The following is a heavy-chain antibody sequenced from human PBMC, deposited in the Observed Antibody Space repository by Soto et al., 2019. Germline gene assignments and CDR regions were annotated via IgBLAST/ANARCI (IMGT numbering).Heavy chain of an antibody. J-gene: IGHJ4*01. Sequence: PSETLSLTCTVSGGSISSSYWSWIRQPPGKGLEWIGYIYDSGSTYYNSSLKSRVTMSVDTSKNQFSLKLSSVTAADTAVYYCARQLIYWGNGPPVTVS. CDR1: GGSISSSY. CDR3: ARQLIY. D-gene: IGHD6-13*01. V-gene: IGHV4-59*08. CDR2: IYDSGST.